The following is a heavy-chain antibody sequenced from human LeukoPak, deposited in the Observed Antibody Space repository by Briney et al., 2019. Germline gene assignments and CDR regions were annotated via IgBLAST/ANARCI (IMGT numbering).Heavy chain of an antibody. Sequence: ASVKVSCKASGYSFTGYFMHWVRQAPGQGLEWMGRINAYSGGANYAQKFQGRVTMTRDTSVSTAYMELSRLRSDDTAVFYCARAWRYSAYDFTYFDYWGQGTLVTVSS. D-gene: IGHD5-12*01. CDR3: ARAWRYSAYDFTYFDY. V-gene: IGHV1-2*06. CDR2: INAYSGGA. CDR1: GYSFTGYF. J-gene: IGHJ4*02.